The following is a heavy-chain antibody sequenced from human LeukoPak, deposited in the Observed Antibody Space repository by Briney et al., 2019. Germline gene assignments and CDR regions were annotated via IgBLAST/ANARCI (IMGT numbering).Heavy chain of an antibody. V-gene: IGHV3-23*01. CDR1: GFTFSSYV. D-gene: IGHD1-26*01. CDR2: ISGSGART. CDR3: AKDWEWKLRGYFDY. J-gene: IGHJ4*02. Sequence: GGSLRLSCAASGFTFSSYVMSWVRQAPGKGLEWVSGISGSGARTYYADSVKGRFTISRDNSKNTLYLHMNSLRAEDTAVYYCAKDWEWKLRGYFDYWGQGTLVTVSS.